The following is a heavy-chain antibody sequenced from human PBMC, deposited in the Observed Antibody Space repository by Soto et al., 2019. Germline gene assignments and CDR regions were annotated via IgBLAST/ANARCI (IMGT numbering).Heavy chain of an antibody. CDR2: VFYTGFT. CDR3: ATSQKGYNWNYFDH. CDR1: GGSISGSYYY. Sequence: SETLSLTCAVSGGSISGSYYYWAWLRQSPGKGPEWIGSVFYTGFTSYNPSLESRVSVSVDTSKSQFSLKLSAVTAADAAVYYCATSQKGYNWNYFDHWGQGALVTVSS. J-gene: IGHJ4*02. V-gene: IGHV4-39*01. D-gene: IGHD1-20*01.